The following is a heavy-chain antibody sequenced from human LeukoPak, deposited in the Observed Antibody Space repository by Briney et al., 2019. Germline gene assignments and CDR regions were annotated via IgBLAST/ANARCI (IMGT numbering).Heavy chain of an antibody. V-gene: IGHV3-21*01. Sequence: GGSLRLSCAASGFTFSSYSMSWVRQAPGKGLEWVSSISSSSSYIYYADSVKGRFTISRDNAKNSLYLQMNSLRAEDTAVYYCASLNYYDSSGYSSRYYYYGMDVWGQGTTVTVSS. CDR2: ISSSSSYI. D-gene: IGHD3-22*01. J-gene: IGHJ6*02. CDR3: ASLNYYDSSGYSSRYYYYGMDV. CDR1: GFTFSSYS.